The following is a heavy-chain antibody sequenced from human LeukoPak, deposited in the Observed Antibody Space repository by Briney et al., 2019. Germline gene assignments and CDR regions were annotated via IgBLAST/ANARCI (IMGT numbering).Heavy chain of an antibody. Sequence: GASVKVSCKASGYTFPSYGFTWVRQAPGQGLEWMGWISAYNGNTNYAQNLQGRVTMTTDTSTSTASMELRSLRSDDTAVYYCARAWRYNSGRFFDYWGQGTLVTVSS. CDR2: ISAYNGNT. CDR1: GYTFPSYG. D-gene: IGHD6-19*01. J-gene: IGHJ4*02. CDR3: ARAWRYNSGRFFDY. V-gene: IGHV1-18*01.